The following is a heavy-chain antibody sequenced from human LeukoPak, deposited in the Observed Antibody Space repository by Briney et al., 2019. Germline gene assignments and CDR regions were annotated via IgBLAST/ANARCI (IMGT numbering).Heavy chain of an antibody. J-gene: IGHJ3*02. V-gene: IGHV4-39*01. CDR3: ARGDYYCDSTDLGAFDI. CDR2: IYYSGNT. D-gene: IGHD3-22*01. Sequence: PSETLSLTCIVSGGSISRSNYYWGWIRQSPGKGLEWIGSIYYSGNTYYNPSLKSRVTISVDTSKNQFSQKLSSVTAADTAVYYCARGDYYCDSTDLGAFDIWGQGTMVTVSS. CDR1: GGSISRSNYY.